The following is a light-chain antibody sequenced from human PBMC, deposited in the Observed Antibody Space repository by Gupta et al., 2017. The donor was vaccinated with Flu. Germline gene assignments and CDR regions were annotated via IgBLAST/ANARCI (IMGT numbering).Light chain of an antibody. J-gene: IGLJ1*01. CDR1: SSDVGGYKY. CDR2: DVT. Sequence: QSALTQPRSASGSPGPSVTISCTGTSSDVGGYKYVSWYQQHPGKAPKLMIYDVTKRPSGVPDRFSGSKSGTTAALTIAGGQAEDEDDYYCASEPGSDTVFGTGTKVTVL. CDR3: ASEPGSDTV. V-gene: IGLV2-11*01.